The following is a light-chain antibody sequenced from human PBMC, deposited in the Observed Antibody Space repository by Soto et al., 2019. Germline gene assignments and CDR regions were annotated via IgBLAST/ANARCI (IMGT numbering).Light chain of an antibody. CDR2: LGS. CDR1: QSLLHSNGYNY. Sequence: DIVMTQSPLSLPVTPGEPSSISFNSSQSLLHSNGYNYLDWYLQKPGQSPQLLIYLGSNRASGVPDRFSGSGSGTDFTLKISRVEAEDVGVYNCMQALQTPRAFGQGTRLEIK. J-gene: IGKJ5*01. V-gene: IGKV2-28*01. CDR3: MQALQTPRA.